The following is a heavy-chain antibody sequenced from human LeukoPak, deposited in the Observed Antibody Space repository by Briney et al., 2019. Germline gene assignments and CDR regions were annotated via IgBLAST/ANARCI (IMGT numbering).Heavy chain of an antibody. D-gene: IGHD2-15*01. CDR3: ARDDGYCSGGTCYSYFDS. CDR1: GFTFGHFW. Sequence: GGSLRLSCAASGFTFGHFWMSWVRQAPGKGLEWVAYIKRTGSETYYVDSVKGRFTITRDNTRNSLFLQMYSLRAEDTAVYFCARDDGYCSGGTCYSYFDSCGQGTLATVSS. CDR2: IKRTGSET. V-gene: IGHV3-7*01. J-gene: IGHJ4*02.